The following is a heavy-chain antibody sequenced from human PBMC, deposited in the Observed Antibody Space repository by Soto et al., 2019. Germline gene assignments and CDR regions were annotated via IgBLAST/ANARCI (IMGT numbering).Heavy chain of an antibody. D-gene: IGHD4-17*01. CDR2: ISPSSSTI. J-gene: IGHJ4*02. CDR3: ARRYGDYEGDDY. CDR1: GFTFSSYS. Sequence: EVQVVESGGGLVQPGGSLRLSCAASGFTFSSYSMNWVRQAPGQGLEWVSYISPSSSTIYYADSVKGRFTISRDNAKNSLFLQMNSLRDEDTAVYYCARRYGDYEGDDYWGQGTLVTVSS. V-gene: IGHV3-48*02.